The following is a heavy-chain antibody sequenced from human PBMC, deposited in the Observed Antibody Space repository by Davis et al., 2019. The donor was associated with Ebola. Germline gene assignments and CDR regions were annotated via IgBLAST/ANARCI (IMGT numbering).Heavy chain of an antibody. Sequence: ASVKVSCKASGYTFTSYGISWVRQAPGQGLEWMGWISAYNGNTNYAQKLQGRVTMTTDTSTSTAYMELRSLRSDDTAVYYCARESLITIFGVVIIEADYFDYWGQGTLVTVSS. D-gene: IGHD3-3*01. V-gene: IGHV1-18*04. CDR2: ISAYNGNT. CDR1: GYTFTSYG. CDR3: ARESLITIFGVVIIEADYFDY. J-gene: IGHJ4*02.